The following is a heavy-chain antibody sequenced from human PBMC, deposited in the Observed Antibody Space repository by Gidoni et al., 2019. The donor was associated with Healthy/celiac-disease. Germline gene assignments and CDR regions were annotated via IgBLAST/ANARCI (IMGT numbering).Heavy chain of an antibody. Sequence: VQLVESGGGLVQPGRSLRLACAASGFTCDSYAMHCVRQAPGKGLDWVSGISWHSGRMGYADSVKGRFTISRYNAKNSLYLQMNSLRAEDTSLYYCAKDIIDCSSTSCYGLITGMDVWGQGTTVTVSS. V-gene: IGHV3-9*01. CDR1: GFTCDSYA. CDR3: AKDIIDCSSTSCYGLITGMDV. D-gene: IGHD2-2*01. J-gene: IGHJ6*02. CDR2: ISWHSGRM.